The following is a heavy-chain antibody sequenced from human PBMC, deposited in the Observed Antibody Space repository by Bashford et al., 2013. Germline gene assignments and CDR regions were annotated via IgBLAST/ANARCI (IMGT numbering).Heavy chain of an antibody. Sequence: GGSLRLSCAASGFTFTNYSMNWVRQAPGKGLEWVSSITDRSSYIYYADSVKGRFTISRDNAKNSLYLQMNSLRAEDTAVYYCARLNGAYYPDYWGQGTLVTVSS. J-gene: IGHJ4*02. D-gene: IGHD1-26*01. CDR2: ITDRSSYI. CDR3: ARLNGAYYPDY. V-gene: IGHV3-21*01. CDR1: GFTFTNYS.